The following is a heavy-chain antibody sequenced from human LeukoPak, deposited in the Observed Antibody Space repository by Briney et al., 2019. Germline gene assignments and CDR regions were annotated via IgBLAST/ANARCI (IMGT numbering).Heavy chain of an antibody. CDR2: IYTSGST. J-gene: IGHJ2*01. D-gene: IGHD6-6*01. Sequence: SQTLSLTCTVSGGSISSGSYYWSWIRQPAGKGLEWIGRIYTSGSTNYNPSLKSRVTISVDTSKNQFSLKLSSVTAADTAVYYCARAYSSSSFYWYFDLWGRSTLVTVSS. CDR3: ARAYSSSSFYWYFDL. CDR1: GGSISSGSYY. V-gene: IGHV4-61*02.